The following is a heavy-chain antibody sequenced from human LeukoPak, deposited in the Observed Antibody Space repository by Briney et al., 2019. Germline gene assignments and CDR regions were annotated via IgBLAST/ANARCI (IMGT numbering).Heavy chain of an antibody. J-gene: IGHJ6*04. CDR2: INHSGST. D-gene: IGHD2-15*01. CDR1: GGSFSGYY. Sequence: SETLSLTCAVYGGSFSGYYWSWIRQPPGKGLEWIGEINHSGSTNYNPSLKSRVTISVDTSKYQFSLKLSSVTAADTAVYYCARGRVDIVVVVAAPRDYYYGMDVWGKGTTVTVSS. V-gene: IGHV4-34*01. CDR3: ARGRVDIVVVVAAPRDYYYGMDV.